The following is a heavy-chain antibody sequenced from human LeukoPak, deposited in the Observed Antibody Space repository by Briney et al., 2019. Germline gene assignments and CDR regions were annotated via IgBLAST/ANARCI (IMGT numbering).Heavy chain of an antibody. D-gene: IGHD2-21*01. CDR2: IKEDGSEK. CDR1: GFIFSSYW. Sequence: GGSLRLSCAASGFIFSSYWMSWVRQAPGKGLEWVANIKEDGSEKDYVDSVKGRFTISRDNAKNSLYLQMNSLRPEDMGLYYCAKDIGPQVGIDWYFDLWGRGTLVTVSS. CDR3: AKDIGPQVGIDWYFDL. J-gene: IGHJ2*01. V-gene: IGHV3-7*03.